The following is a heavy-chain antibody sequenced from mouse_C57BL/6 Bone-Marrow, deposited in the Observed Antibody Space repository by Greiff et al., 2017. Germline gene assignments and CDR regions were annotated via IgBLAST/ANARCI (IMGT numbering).Heavy chain of an antibody. CDR1: GYTFTSYW. D-gene: IGHD1-1*01. V-gene: IGHV1-64*01. J-gene: IGHJ1*03. CDR3: ARGRGSSSRYFDV. CDR2: IHPNSGST. Sequence: QVQLQQPGAELVKPGASVKLSCKASGYTFTSYWMHWVKQRPGQGLEWIGMIHPNSGSTNYNEKFKSKATLTVDKSSSTAYMRLSSLTSDDSAVSDCARGRGSSSRYFDVWGTGTTVTVSS.